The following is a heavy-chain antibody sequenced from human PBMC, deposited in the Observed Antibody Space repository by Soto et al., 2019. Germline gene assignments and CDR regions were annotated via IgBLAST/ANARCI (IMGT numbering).Heavy chain of an antibody. CDR2: IKEAGREK. D-gene: IGHD1-26*01. Sequence: EVQLVESGGGLVQPGGSLRRSCAATGFTLSNVWMSWVRQAPGKGLGWVASIKEAGREKTYMDSVKVRFTISRDNAQNPLYLQMNRLRVDAAAVYYCASYRTLGCWGHGTPVIVSS. CDR3: ASYRTLGC. V-gene: IGHV3-7*03. J-gene: IGHJ4*01. CDR1: GFTLSNVW.